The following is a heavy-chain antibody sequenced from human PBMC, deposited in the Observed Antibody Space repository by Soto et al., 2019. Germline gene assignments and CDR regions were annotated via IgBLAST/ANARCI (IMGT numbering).Heavy chain of an antibody. CDR1: GFSFAGYA. D-gene: IGHD3-9*01. Sequence: PGGSLRLSCVVSGFSFAGYALAWVRQAPGKGLEWVAAGSGGGGSIYYADSVRGRFSISRDKSGNMVYLQMNGLTAGERAVYYCAKTQNFTGYYTGFDSWGQGTRVTVSS. CDR3: AKTQNFTGYYTGFDS. V-gene: IGHV3-23*01. J-gene: IGHJ4*02. CDR2: GSGGGGSI.